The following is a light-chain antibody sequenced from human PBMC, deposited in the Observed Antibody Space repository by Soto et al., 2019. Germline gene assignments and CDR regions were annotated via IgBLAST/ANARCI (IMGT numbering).Light chain of an antibody. Sequence: QSVLTQPPSVSAGPGQKVTISCSGSSSNIGNNYVSWYQQLPGTAPKLLIYDNNKRPSGIPDRFSGSKSGTSATLGITGLQTGDEADYYCGTWDSSLSAEVVFGGGTKLTVL. CDR3: GTWDSSLSAEVV. J-gene: IGLJ2*01. CDR2: DNN. CDR1: SSNIGNNY. V-gene: IGLV1-51*01.